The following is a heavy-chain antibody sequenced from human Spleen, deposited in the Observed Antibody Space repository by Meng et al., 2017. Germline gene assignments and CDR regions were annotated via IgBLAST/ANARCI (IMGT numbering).Heavy chain of an antibody. V-gene: IGHV4/OR15-8*02. Sequence: QMRRQGSGPGLVKPSGTLSLPCVVSGGSISSIDWWSWVRQPPGKGLEWIGEIYHGGDTNYNPSLKSRVTIAIDRSKNQFSLKLSSVTAADTAAYYCASWIYSCGWQWGQGTLVTVSS. CDR1: GGSISSIDW. J-gene: IGHJ4*02. CDR2: IYHGGDT. D-gene: IGHD6-19*01. CDR3: ASWIYSCGWQ.